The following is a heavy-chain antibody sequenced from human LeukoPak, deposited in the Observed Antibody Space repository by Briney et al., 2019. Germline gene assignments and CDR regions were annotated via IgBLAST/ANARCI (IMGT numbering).Heavy chain of an antibody. J-gene: IGHJ6*03. CDR1: GFAFSSYN. D-gene: IGHD6-13*01. Sequence: PGGSLRLSCAASGFAFSSYNMKWVRQAPGKGLVWVSRINSDGSSTSYADSVKGRFTISRDNAKNTLYLQMNSLRAEDTAVYYCARDDSSSSWYYYYYYMDVWGKGTTVTVSS. CDR3: ARDDSSSSWYYYYYYMDV. CDR2: INSDGSST. V-gene: IGHV3-74*01.